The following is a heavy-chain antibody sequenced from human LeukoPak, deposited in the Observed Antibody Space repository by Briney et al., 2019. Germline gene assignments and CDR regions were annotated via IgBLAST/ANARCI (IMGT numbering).Heavy chain of an antibody. CDR2: INHGGST. J-gene: IGHJ4*02. D-gene: IGHD1-26*01. CDR3: ARSRIVGATPVAY. V-gene: IGHV4-34*01. Sequence: SETLSLTCTVSGGSIRSSYWTWIRQPPGKGLEWIGEINHGGSTNYNPSLKSRAIISVDTSKNQFSLKLSSLTAADTAMYYCARSRIVGATPVAYWGQGTLVTVSS. CDR1: GGSIRSSY.